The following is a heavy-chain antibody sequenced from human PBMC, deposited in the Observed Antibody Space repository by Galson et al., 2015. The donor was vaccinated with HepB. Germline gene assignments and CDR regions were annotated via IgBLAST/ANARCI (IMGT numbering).Heavy chain of an antibody. CDR3: ARVGRPIYYYGMDV. CDR1: GDSVSNNNVA. J-gene: IGHJ6*02. D-gene: IGHD2-15*01. CDR2: TYYRAKWYN. V-gene: IGHV6-1*01. Sequence: CAISGDSVSNNNVAWYWIRQSPSRGLEWLGRTYYRAKWYNDYAESVRGRIAIKPDTSKNQLSLQLNSVTPEDTAVYYCARVGRPIYYYGMDVWGQGITVTVSS.